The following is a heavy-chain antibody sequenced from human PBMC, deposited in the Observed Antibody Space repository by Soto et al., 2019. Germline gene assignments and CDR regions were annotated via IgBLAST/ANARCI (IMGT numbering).Heavy chain of an antibody. J-gene: IGHJ5*02. CDR3: ARQSLAARLPDWFDP. CDR2: IYYSGST. Sequence: QLQLQESGPGLVKPSETLSLTCTVSGGSISSSSYYWGWIRQPPGKGLEWIGSIYYSGSTYYNPSLKNRVTISVDTSKNQFSLKLSSVTAADTAVYYCARQSLAARLPDWFDPWGQGTLVTVSS. CDR1: GGSISSSSYY. V-gene: IGHV4-39*01. D-gene: IGHD6-6*01.